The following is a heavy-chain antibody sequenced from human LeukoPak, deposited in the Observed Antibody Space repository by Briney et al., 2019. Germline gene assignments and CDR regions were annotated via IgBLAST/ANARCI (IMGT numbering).Heavy chain of an antibody. D-gene: IGHD3-10*01. J-gene: IGHJ5*02. V-gene: IGHV4-38-2*02. CDR3: ARVVFGRQNWFDP. CDR2: IYHSGST. CDR1: GYSLSSGYY. Sequence: SGTLSLTSTVSGYSLSSGYYWGWIRQPPGKGLEWIGSIYHSGSTYYNPSLKSRVTISVDTSKNQFSLKLSSVTAADTAVYYCARVVFGRQNWFDPWGQGTLVTVSS.